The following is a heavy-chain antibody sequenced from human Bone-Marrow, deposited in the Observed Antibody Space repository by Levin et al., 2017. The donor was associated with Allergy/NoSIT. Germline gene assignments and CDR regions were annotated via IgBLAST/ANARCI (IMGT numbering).Heavy chain of an antibody. CDR1: GGTFSSYA. D-gene: IGHD6-6*01. CDR3: AGEGGCGGSSP. Sequence: WASVKVSCKASGGTFSSYAISWVRQAPGQGLEWMGGIIPIFGTANYAQKFQGRVTTTADESTSTAYVELSSLRSKDATVYYCAGEGGCGGSSPWGQGTLVTVSS. CDR2: IIPIFGTA. J-gene: IGHJ5*01. V-gene: IGHV1-69*13.